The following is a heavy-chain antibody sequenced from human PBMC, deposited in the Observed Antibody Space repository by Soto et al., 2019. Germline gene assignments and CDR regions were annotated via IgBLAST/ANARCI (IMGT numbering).Heavy chain of an antibody. CDR1: GGTFSSYA. Sequence: SVKVSCKASGGTFSSYAISWVRQAPGQGLEWMGGIIPIFGTANYAQKYQGRVTITADESTSTAYMELSSLRSEDTAVYYCARDSSYSGSYDVGGAFDIWGQGTMVTVSS. J-gene: IGHJ3*02. CDR2: IIPIFGTA. V-gene: IGHV1-69*13. CDR3: ARDSSYSGSYDVGGAFDI. D-gene: IGHD1-26*01.